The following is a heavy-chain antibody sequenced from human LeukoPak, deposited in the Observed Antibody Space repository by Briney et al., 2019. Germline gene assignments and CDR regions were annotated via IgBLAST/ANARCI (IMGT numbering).Heavy chain of an antibody. CDR3: ARRGRGHAFDI. CDR1: GYSFTNSW. J-gene: IGHJ3*02. Sequence: PGESLKISCKASGYSFTNSWIGWVRQMPGKGLEWMGIFYPGDSDTRYSPDSRYSPSFQGQVTFSADKSRRTAYLQWSSLKASDTAIYYCARRGRGHAFDIWGQGTMVTVSS. CDR2: FYPGDSDT. D-gene: IGHD3-16*01. V-gene: IGHV5-51*01.